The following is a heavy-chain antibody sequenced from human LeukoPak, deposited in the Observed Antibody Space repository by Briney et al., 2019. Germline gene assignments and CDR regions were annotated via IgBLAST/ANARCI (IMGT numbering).Heavy chain of an antibody. V-gene: IGHV4-59*12. D-gene: IGHD3-3*01. Sequence: KASETLSLTCTVSGGSISSYYWSWIRQPPGKGLEWIGYIYYSGSTYYNPSLKSRVTISVDTSKNQFSLKLSSVTAADTAVYYCARGAVGTIFGVVIPQWSRFDAFDIWGQGTMVTVSS. CDR3: ARGAVGTIFGVVIPQWSRFDAFDI. CDR2: IYYSGST. J-gene: IGHJ3*02. CDR1: GGSISSYY.